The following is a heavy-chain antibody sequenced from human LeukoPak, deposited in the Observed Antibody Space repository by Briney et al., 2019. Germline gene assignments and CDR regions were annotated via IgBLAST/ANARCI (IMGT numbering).Heavy chain of an antibody. D-gene: IGHD3-22*01. CDR2: IYHSGST. J-gene: IGHJ4*02. V-gene: IGHV4-4*02. Sequence: PSGTLSLTCAVSGGSISSSNWWSWVRQPPGKGLEWIGEIYHSGSTNYNPSLKSRVTISVDKSKNQFSLKLSSVTAADTALYYCATYDNTGYYFAYWGQGSLVTVSS. CDR1: GGSISSSNW. CDR3: ATYDNTGYYFAY.